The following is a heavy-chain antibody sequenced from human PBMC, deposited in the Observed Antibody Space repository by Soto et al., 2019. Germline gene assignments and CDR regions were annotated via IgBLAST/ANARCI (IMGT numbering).Heavy chain of an antibody. D-gene: IGHD6-25*01. V-gene: IGHV4-59*08. CDR2: VHDSWGS. Sequence: SETLSLTCTVSGGSISSYYWSWIRQPPGKGLEWIGYVHDSWGSHYNPSLKSRVAISLDTSKSQFSLKLSSVTAADTAMYFCARQVSSAWPPYYYDMDVWGQGTTVTVSS. CDR1: GGSISSYY. CDR3: ARQVSSAWPPYYYDMDV. J-gene: IGHJ6*02.